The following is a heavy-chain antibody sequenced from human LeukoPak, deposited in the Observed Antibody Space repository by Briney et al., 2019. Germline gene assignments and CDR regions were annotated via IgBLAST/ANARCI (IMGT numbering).Heavy chain of an antibody. CDR2: INPNSGGT. V-gene: IGHV1-2*02. D-gene: IGHD3-10*01. CDR1: GYTFTGYY. J-gene: IGHJ4*02. CDR3: ASDHYGSGSYYNRALGY. Sequence: GASVKVSCKASGYTFTGYYMHCVRQAPGQGLEWMGWINPNSGGTNYAQKFQGRVTMTRDTSISTAYMELSRLRSDDTAVYYCASDHYGSGSYYNRALGYWGQGTLVTVSS.